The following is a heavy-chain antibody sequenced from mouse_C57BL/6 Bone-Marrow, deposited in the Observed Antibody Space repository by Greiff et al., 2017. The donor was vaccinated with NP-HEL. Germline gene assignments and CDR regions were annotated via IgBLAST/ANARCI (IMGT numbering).Heavy chain of an antibody. Sequence: DVHLVDSGGGLVQSGRSLRLSCATSGFTFSDFYMEWVRQAPGKGLEWIAASRNKANDYTTEYSASVKGRFIVSRDTSQSILYLQMNALRAEDTAIYYCARDGYLAWFAYWGQGTLVTVSA. CDR1: GFTFSDFY. CDR3: ARDGYLAWFAY. D-gene: IGHD2-12*01. CDR2: SRNKANDYTT. V-gene: IGHV7-1*01. J-gene: IGHJ3*01.